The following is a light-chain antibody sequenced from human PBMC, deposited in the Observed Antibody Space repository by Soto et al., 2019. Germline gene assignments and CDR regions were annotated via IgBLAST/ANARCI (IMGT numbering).Light chain of an antibody. CDR2: GAS. Sequence: EIVLTQSAGTLSLSPGERATLSCRASQSVTSSYLAWFQQKPGQAPRLLIYGASNRATGIPDRFSGSGSGTDFTLTISRLEPEDFAVYYCQQYVSSPRTFGQGTKVEIK. CDR1: QSVTSSY. J-gene: IGKJ1*01. CDR3: QQYVSSPRT. V-gene: IGKV3-20*01.